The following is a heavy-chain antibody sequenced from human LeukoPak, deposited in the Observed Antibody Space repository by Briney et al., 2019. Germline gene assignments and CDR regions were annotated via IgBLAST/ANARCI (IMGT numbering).Heavy chain of an antibody. J-gene: IGHJ5*02. CDR2: INHGGGT. D-gene: IGHD3-10*01. CDR3: ARGLSIDGSRYNWFDP. CDR1: GGSFSGYY. Sequence: PSETLSLTCAVYGGSFSGYYWSWIRQPPGQGLEWIGEINHGGGTNYNPSLKNRLTISVVTSKNQVSLNLSSATAADTAVYYCARGLSIDGSRYNWFDPWGQGTLVTVSS. V-gene: IGHV4-34*01.